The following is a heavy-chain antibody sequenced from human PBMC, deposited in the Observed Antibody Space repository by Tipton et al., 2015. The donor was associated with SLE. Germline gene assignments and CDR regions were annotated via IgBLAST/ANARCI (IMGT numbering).Heavy chain of an antibody. V-gene: IGHV4-59*01. CDR2: ISESGNT. J-gene: IGHJ4*02. CDR1: GGFIIGFY. CDR3: ARDGGGDMLDF. Sequence: TLSLTCSVSGGFIIGFYWIWIRQPPGRGLEWIGYISESGNTNYNPSLKSRVTMSVDTSKNQFSLSLTSLTPADTAIYFCARDGGGDMLDFWGQGPLVTVSS. D-gene: IGHD2-21*02.